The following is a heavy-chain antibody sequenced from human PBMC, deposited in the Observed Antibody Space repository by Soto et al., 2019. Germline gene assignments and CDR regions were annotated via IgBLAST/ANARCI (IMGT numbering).Heavy chain of an antibody. D-gene: IGHD1-26*01. J-gene: IGHJ6*03. CDR1: GFTFSSYA. Sequence: PGGSLRLSCAASGFTFSSYAMSWVRQAPGKGLEWVSAISGSGGSTYYADSVKGRFTISRDNSKNTLYLQMNSLRAEDTAVYYCAKGGMSPVRAARKYHYYHMDVWGKGTTVTVSS. CDR3: AKGGMSPVRAARKYHYYHMDV. CDR2: ISGSGGST. V-gene: IGHV3-23*01.